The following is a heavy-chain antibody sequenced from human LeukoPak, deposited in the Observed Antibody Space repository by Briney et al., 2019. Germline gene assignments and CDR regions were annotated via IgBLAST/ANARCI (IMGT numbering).Heavy chain of an antibody. D-gene: IGHD6-19*01. Sequence: GGSLRLSCAVSGFPFSFYEMNWVRQAPGKGLEWVSNIASSGRNIYYADSVKGRFSISRDNAKSSPYLQMNSLRVEDTAIYYCALLAVASDFDYWGQGALVTVSS. CDR3: ALLAVASDFDY. V-gene: IGHV3-48*03. J-gene: IGHJ4*02. CDR1: GFPFSFYE. CDR2: IASSGRNI.